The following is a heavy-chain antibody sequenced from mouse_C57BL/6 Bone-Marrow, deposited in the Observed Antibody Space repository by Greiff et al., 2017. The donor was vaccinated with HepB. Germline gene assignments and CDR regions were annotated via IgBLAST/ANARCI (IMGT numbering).Heavy chain of an antibody. CDR1: GYTFTSYW. J-gene: IGHJ2*01. V-gene: IGHV1-69*01. CDR2: IDPSDSYT. D-gene: IGHD2-1*01. Sequence: VQLQQPGAELVMPGASVKLSCKASGYTFTSYWMHWVKQRPGQGLEWIGEIDPSDSYTNYNHKFKGRSTLTVDKSSSTAYMQLSSLTSEDSAVYYCASLYDGNYDFDYWGQGTTLTVSS. CDR3: ASLYDGNYDFDY.